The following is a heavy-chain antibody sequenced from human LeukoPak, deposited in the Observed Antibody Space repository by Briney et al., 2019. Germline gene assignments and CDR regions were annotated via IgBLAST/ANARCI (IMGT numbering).Heavy chain of an antibody. J-gene: IGHJ4*02. Sequence: SETLSLTCTVSGGSISSYYWSWIRQPPGKGLEWIGYIYYSGSTNYNPSLNSRVTISVDTSKNQFSLKLSSVTAADTAVYYCARDLGFWSGPDYWGQGTLVTVSS. V-gene: IGHV4-59*01. CDR1: GGSISSYY. CDR3: ARDLGFWSGPDY. D-gene: IGHD3-3*01. CDR2: IYYSGST.